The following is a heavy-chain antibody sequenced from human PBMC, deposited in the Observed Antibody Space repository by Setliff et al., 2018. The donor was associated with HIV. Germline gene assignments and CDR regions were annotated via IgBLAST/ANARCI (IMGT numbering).Heavy chain of an antibody. CDR1: GYSLTNYA. Sequence: ASVMVSCKASGYSLTNYAMQWVRQAPGQRLEWMGWINSGNGNTKYSQKFQGRVSITRDTSANTAYMELSSLRSEDTAVYYCARLVWVAEPYFDYWGQGTLVTVSS. CDR2: INSGNGNT. V-gene: IGHV1-3*04. D-gene: IGHD3-10*01. J-gene: IGHJ4*02. CDR3: ARLVWVAEPYFDY.